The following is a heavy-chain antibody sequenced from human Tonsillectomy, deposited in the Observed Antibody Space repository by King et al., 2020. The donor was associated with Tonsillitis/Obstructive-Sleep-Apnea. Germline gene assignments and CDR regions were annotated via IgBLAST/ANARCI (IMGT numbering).Heavy chain of an antibody. V-gene: IGHV4-34*01. D-gene: IGHD2-15*01. Sequence: VQLQQWGAGLLKPSETLSLTCAVYGGSFSGYYWSWIRQPPGKGLEWIGEINHSGSTNSNPSLKSRVTISVDTSKNQFSLKLSSVTAADTAVYFCTIGLGYCSGDSCFDYWGQGTLVTVSS. CDR1: GGSFSGYY. J-gene: IGHJ4*02. CDR3: TIGLGYCSGDSCFDY. CDR2: INHSGST.